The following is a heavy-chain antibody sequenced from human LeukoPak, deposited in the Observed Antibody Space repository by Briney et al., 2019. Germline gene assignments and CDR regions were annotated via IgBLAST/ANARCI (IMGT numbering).Heavy chain of an antibody. V-gene: IGHV3-30*04. CDR1: GFTFSSYA. CDR3: AKELRSSGSYEEIFDY. CDR2: ISYDGSNK. J-gene: IGHJ4*02. D-gene: IGHD1-26*01. Sequence: QTWRSLRLSCAASGFTFSSYAMHWVRQAPGKGLEWVAVISYDGSNKYYADSVKGRFTISRDNSKNTLYLQMNSLRAEDTAVYYCAKELRSSGSYEEIFDYWGQGTLVTVSS.